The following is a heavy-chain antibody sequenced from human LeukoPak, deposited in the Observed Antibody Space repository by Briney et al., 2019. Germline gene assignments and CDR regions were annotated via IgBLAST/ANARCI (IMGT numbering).Heavy chain of an antibody. V-gene: IGHV4-39*07. J-gene: IGHJ4*02. CDR2: IFHSGST. Sequence: SETLSLTCTVSGGSISSSSHYWGWIRQPPGKGLEWIGQIFHSGSTSYSPSLKSRVTISMDKSKNQISLRLTSVTAADTAVYYCARSPTKRVPEDYWGQGTLVTVSS. D-gene: IGHD2-2*01. CDR3: ARSPTKRVPEDY. CDR1: GGSISSSSHY.